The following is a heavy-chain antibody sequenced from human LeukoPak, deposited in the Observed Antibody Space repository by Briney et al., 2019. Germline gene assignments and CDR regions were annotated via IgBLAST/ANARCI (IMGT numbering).Heavy chain of an antibody. CDR3: ASTKGDGLEWLLVDFYYYYMDV. CDR2: ISYDGSNK. D-gene: IGHD3-3*01. Sequence: AGGSLRLSCAASGFTFSSYAMHWVRQAPGKGLEWVAVISYDGSNKYYADSVKGRFTISRDNSKNTLYLQMNSLRAEDTAVYYCASTKGDGLEWLLVDFYYYYMDVWGKGTTVTVSS. V-gene: IGHV3-30-3*01. CDR1: GFTFSSYA. J-gene: IGHJ6*03.